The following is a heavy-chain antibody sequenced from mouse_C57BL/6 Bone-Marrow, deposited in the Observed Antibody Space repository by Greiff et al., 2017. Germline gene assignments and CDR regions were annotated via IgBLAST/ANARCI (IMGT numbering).Heavy chain of an antibody. D-gene: IGHD1-1*01. CDR2: ISSGGSYT. J-gene: IGHJ3*01. CDR1: GFTFSSYG. V-gene: IGHV5-6*02. Sequence: DVKLQESGGDLVKPGGSLKLSCAASGFTFSSYGMSWVRQTPDKRLEWVATISSGGSYTYYPDSVKGRFTISRDNAKNTLYLQMSSLKSEDTAMYYCARNSGSSWFAYWGQGTLVTVSA. CDR3: ARNSGSSWFAY.